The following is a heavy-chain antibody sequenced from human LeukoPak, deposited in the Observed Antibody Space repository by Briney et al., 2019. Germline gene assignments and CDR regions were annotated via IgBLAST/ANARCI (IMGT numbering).Heavy chain of an antibody. J-gene: IGHJ4*02. D-gene: IGHD5-24*01. Sequence: GGSLRLSCVASGFTFGNYAMSWVRQTPGKGLEWVSLIDGGGGRTYYADSVKGRFTISRANFKNTLYLQMSSLRADDTAVYYCAKDETGDGYNAIWGQGTLVAVSS. CDR2: IDGGGGRT. CDR3: AKDETGDGYNAI. V-gene: IGHV3-23*01. CDR1: GFTFGNYA.